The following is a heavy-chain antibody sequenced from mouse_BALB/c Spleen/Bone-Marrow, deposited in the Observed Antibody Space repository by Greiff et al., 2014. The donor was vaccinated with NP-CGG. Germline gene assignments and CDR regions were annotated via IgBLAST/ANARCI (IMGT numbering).Heavy chain of an antibody. D-gene: IGHD1-1*01. CDR1: GFSLTSYG. CDR3: ARGSYYEGAMDY. J-gene: IGHJ4*01. Sequence: VKLQEPGPGLVAPSQSLSITCTVSGFSLTSYGVHWVRQPPGKVLEWLGVVWAGGSTNYNSALMSRLSISKDNSKSQVFLKMNSLQTDDTAMYYCARGSYYEGAMDYWGQGTSVTVSS. V-gene: IGHV2-9*02. CDR2: VWAGGST.